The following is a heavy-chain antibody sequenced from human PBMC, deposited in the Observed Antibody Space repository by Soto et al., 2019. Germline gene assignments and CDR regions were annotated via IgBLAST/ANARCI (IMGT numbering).Heavy chain of an antibody. CDR2: INGDGSST. V-gene: IGHV3-74*01. CDR1: GFTFSSHW. D-gene: IGHD3-3*01. J-gene: IGHJ4*02. CDR3: ARDSSPYYDFWSGFYTYFDY. Sequence: GGSLRLSCAVSGFTFSSHWMHWVSQAPGKGLVWVSRINGDGSSTNYADSVKGRFTISRDNAKKTLYLQMNSLRADDTAVYYCARDSSPYYDFWSGFYTYFDYWGQGALVTVSS.